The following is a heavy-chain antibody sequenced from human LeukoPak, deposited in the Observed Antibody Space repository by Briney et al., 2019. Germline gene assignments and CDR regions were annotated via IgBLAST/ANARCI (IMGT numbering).Heavy chain of an antibody. Sequence: PGGSLRLSCAASGFTFSNYAMHWVRQAPGKGPEYLSGITYNGGTTYYANSVEGRFTISRDNSKNTLYLQMGSLRAEDMAVYYCARERYSAYDFDALDVWGQGTMVTVSS. V-gene: IGHV3-64*01. CDR3: ARERYSAYDFDALDV. J-gene: IGHJ3*01. CDR1: GFTFSNYA. D-gene: IGHD5-12*01. CDR2: ITYNGGTT.